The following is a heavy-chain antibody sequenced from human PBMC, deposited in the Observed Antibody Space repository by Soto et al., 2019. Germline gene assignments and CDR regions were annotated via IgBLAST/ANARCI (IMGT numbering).Heavy chain of an antibody. CDR1: GFTFSGSA. J-gene: IGHJ4*02. Sequence: EVQLVESGGGLVQPGGSLKLSCAVSGFTFSGSAMHWVRQASGKGLEWVGRIRSKSNSYATAYAASVKGRFTISRDDSKNTAYLQMNSLKTEDTAGYYCTRDYGDYVRDYWGQGTLVTVSS. CDR2: IRSKSNSYAT. V-gene: IGHV3-73*01. D-gene: IGHD4-17*01. CDR3: TRDYGDYVRDY.